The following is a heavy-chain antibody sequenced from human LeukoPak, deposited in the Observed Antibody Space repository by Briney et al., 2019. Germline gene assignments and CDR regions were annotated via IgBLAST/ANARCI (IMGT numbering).Heavy chain of an antibody. Sequence: AETLSLTCTVSGYSISSGYYWGWIRDTPAKVLEWIGYIYHGGRTDYNPSLKSRVTISVDTSRNQFSLKLSSVTAADTAVYFCARGFRGPNFDHWGQGTLVTVSS. J-gene: IGHJ4*02. CDR2: IYHGGRT. V-gene: IGHV4-38-2*02. D-gene: IGHD3-10*01. CDR3: ARGFRGPNFDH. CDR1: GYSISSGYY.